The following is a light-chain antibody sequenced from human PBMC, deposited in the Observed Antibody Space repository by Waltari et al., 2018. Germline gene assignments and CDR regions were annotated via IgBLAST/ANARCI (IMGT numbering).Light chain of an antibody. J-gene: IGKJ2*01. Sequence: EIVLTPSPGTLSLSTGERATLYCRASQSVSSSYLAWYQQKPGQAPRLLIYGASSRATGIPDRFSGSGSGTDFTLTISRLEPEDFAVYYCQQYGSSPYTFGQGTKLEIK. CDR3: QQYGSSPYT. CDR2: GAS. CDR1: QSVSSSY. V-gene: IGKV3-20*01.